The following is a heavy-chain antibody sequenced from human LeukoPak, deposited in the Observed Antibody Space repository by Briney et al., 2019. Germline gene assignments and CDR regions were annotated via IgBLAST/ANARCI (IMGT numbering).Heavy chain of an antibody. V-gene: IGHV3-21*01. CDR1: GFTFSSYS. CDR2: ISSSSSYI. J-gene: IGHJ4*02. D-gene: IGHD6-19*01. CDR3: ASSDSGWYEDFHY. Sequence: GGSLRLSCAASGFTFSSYSMNWVRQAPGKGLEWVSSISSSSSYIYYADSVKGRFTISRDNAKNSLYLQMNSLRAEDTAVYYCASSDSGWYEDFHYWGQGTLVTVSS.